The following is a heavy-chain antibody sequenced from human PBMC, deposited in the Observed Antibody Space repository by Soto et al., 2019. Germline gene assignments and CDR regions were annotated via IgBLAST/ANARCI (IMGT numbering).Heavy chain of an antibody. V-gene: IGHV1-69*01. D-gene: IGHD2-2*01. CDR2: IIPIFGTA. Sequence: QVQLVQSGAEVKKPGSSVKVSCKASGGTFSSYAISWVRQAPGQGLEWMGGIIPIFGTANYAQKFKGSVTITADESTSPAYMELSSLRSEDTAVYYCARDPLGGYCSSTSCPTPFDPWGQGTLVTVSS. CDR1: GGTFSSYA. J-gene: IGHJ5*02. CDR3: ARDPLGGYCSSTSCPTPFDP.